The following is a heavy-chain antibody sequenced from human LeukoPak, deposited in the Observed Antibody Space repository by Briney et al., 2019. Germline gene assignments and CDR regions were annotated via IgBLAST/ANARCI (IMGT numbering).Heavy chain of an antibody. CDR3: AKDFNPEKTTVTGGVFDY. J-gene: IGHJ4*02. CDR1: GFTFSSYS. Sequence: EGSLRLSCAASGFTFSSYSMNWVRQAPGKGLEWVSAISGSGGSTYYADSVKGRFIISRDNSKNTLYLQMNSLRAEDTAVNYCAKDFNPEKTTVTGGVFDYWGQGTLVTVSS. CDR2: ISGSGGST. V-gene: IGHV3-23*01. D-gene: IGHD4-17*01.